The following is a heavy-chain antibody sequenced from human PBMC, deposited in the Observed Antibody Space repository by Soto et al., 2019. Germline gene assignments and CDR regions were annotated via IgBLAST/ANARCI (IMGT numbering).Heavy chain of an antibody. V-gene: IGHV4-34*01. CDR1: GGSLSDYY. J-gene: IGHJ6*02. Sequence: AETLSLTCEVYGGSLSDYYWSWIRQAPGKGLAWIGDIHPSGSTYYNPSLKGRVTISLDTSKNQFSLKLTSVTAADTAVYFCSRGRDQYKVVNVWGPGTTVTVSS. D-gene: IGHD2-2*01. CDR3: SRGRDQYKVVNV. CDR2: IHPSGST.